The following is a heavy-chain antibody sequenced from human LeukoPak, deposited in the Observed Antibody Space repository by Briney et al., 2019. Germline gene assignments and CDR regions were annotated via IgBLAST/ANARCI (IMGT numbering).Heavy chain of an antibody. D-gene: IGHD6-13*01. CDR1: GGSISGSSYY. CDR3: ASLYRGSSWYYYYMDV. V-gene: IGHV4-61*01. Sequence: PSETLSLTCTVSGGSISGSSYYWSWIRQPPGKGLEWIGYIYYSGSTNYNPSLKSRVTISVDTSKNQFSLKLSSVTAADTAVYYCASLYRGSSWYYYYMDVWGKGTTVTVSS. CDR2: IYYSGST. J-gene: IGHJ6*03.